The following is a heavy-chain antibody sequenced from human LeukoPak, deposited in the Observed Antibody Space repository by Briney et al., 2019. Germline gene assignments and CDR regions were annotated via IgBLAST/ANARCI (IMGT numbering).Heavy chain of an antibody. CDR2: IRYDGSNK. Sequence: GSLRLSCAASGFTFSSYGMHWVRQAPGKGLEWVAFIRYDGSNKYYADSVKGRFTISRDNSKNTLYLQMNSLRAEDTAVYYCARGTTMNRNALDIWGQGTMVTVSS. CDR3: ARGTTMNRNALDI. D-gene: IGHD3-22*01. V-gene: IGHV3-30*02. CDR1: GFTFSSYG. J-gene: IGHJ3*02.